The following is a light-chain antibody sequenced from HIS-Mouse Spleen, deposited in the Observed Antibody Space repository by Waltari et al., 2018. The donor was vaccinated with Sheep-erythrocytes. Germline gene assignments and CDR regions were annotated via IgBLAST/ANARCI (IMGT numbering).Light chain of an antibody. J-gene: IGLJ3*02. Sequence: SYELTQPPSVSVSPGQTASLTSSGDTLGDKFACWYQQKPGQSPVLVIYQHSKRPSGIPERFSGSNSGNTATLTISGTQAMDEADYYCQAWDSSTAWVFGGGTKLTVL. CDR1: TLGDKF. V-gene: IGLV3-1*01. CDR2: QHS. CDR3: QAWDSSTAWV.